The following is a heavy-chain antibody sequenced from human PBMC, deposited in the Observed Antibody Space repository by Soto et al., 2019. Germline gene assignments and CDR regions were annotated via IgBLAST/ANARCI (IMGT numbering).Heavy chain of an antibody. Sequence: QVQLQESGPGLVKPSQTLSLTCTVSGGSISSGGYYWSWIRQHPGKGLEWIGYIYYSGNTYYNPSLKSPVTIAVDPAKNQFALQVSSVTAAYTAVYYCAREPLDWGQGTLVTVSS. CDR2: IYYSGNT. J-gene: IGHJ4*02. CDR3: AREPLD. CDR1: GGSISSGGYY. V-gene: IGHV4-31*01.